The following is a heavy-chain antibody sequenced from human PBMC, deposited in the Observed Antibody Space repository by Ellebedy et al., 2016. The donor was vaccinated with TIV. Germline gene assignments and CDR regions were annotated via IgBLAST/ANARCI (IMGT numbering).Heavy chain of an antibody. CDR3: ARTRYSGTYLRYFDY. CDR1: GISFSDSY. Sequence: GESLKISCAASGISFSDSYMSWIRQAPGKGLEWLSYISSAGTIMYYADSVKGRFTISRDNANNSLYLQMNSLRADDTAVYYCARTRYSGTYLRYFDYWGQGTLVTVSS. CDR2: ISSAGTIM. V-gene: IGHV3-11*01. D-gene: IGHD1-26*01. J-gene: IGHJ4*02.